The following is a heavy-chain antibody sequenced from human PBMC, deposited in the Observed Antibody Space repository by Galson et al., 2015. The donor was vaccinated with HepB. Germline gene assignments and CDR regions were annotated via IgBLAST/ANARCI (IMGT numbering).Heavy chain of an antibody. J-gene: IGHJ5*02. CDR2: INPNSGGT. CDR1: GSTFTGYY. CDR3: ARGPDVSILLGVRYFDWLPWFDP. D-gene: IGHD3-9*01. Sequence: SVKVSCKASGSTFTGYYMHWVRQAPGQGLEWMGWINPNSGGTNYAQKFQGWVTMTRDTSISTAYMELSRLRSDDTAVYYCARGPDVSILLGVRYFDWLPWFDPWGQGTLVTVSS. V-gene: IGHV1-2*04.